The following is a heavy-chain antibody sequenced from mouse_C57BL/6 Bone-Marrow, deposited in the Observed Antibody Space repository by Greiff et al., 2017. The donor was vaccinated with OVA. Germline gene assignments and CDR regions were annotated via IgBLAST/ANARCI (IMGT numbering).Heavy chain of an antibody. CDR1: GYTFTDYY. Sequence: VKLVESGAELVRPGDSVKLSCKASGYTFTDYYINWVKQRPGQGLEWIARIYSGSGNNYYNEKFKGKATLTAEKSSSTAYMHLSSLTSEDSAVYFCARWRGFDYWGQGTTLTVSS. CDR2: IYSGSGNN. CDR3: ARWRGFDY. J-gene: IGHJ2*01. V-gene: IGHV1-76*01.